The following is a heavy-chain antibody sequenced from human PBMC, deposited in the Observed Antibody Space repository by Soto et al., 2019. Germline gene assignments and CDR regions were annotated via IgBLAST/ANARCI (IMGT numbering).Heavy chain of an antibody. CDR2: ISAYNGNT. CDR1: GYAFTSYG. Sequence: ASVKVSCKSSGYAFTSYGISWVRQAPGQGLEWMGWISAYNGNTNYAQKLQGRVTMTTDTSTSTADMELRSLRSDDTAVYYCERAGVMGVWCGELLPPHYYYGMDVWGQGTTVTVSS. V-gene: IGHV1-18*04. J-gene: IGHJ6*02. CDR3: ERAGVMGVWCGELLPPHYYYGMDV. D-gene: IGHD3-10*01.